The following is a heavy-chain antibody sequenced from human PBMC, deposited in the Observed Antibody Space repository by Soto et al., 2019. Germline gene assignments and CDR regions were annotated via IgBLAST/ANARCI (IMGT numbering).Heavy chain of an antibody. Sequence: ASVKVSCKASGYTFTSYGISWVRQAPGQGLEWMGWISAYNGNTNYAQKLQGRVTMTTDTSTITAYMERRSLGSDDTAVYYCARGRLGYCTNGVCFHYGMDVWGQGTTVTSP. D-gene: IGHD2-8*01. CDR1: GYTFTSYG. J-gene: IGHJ6*02. CDR3: ARGRLGYCTNGVCFHYGMDV. CDR2: ISAYNGNT. V-gene: IGHV1-18*01.